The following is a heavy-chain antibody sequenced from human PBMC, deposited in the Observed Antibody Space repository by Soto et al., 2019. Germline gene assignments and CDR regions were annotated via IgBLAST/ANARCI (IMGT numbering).Heavy chain of an antibody. CDR1: GFTFNDFD. J-gene: IGHJ6*02. D-gene: IGHD2-2*02. CDR3: ARAYTGRLPRRADYYYAMDV. Sequence: GGSLRLSCATSGFTFNDFDMHWVRQVPGKGLEWVSAIGAARDPYYLGSVKGRFTISRENAKNSVYLQMSDLRAGDSAVYYCARAYTGRLPRRADYYYAMDVWGQGTTVTVSS. CDR2: IGAARDP. V-gene: IGHV3-13*05.